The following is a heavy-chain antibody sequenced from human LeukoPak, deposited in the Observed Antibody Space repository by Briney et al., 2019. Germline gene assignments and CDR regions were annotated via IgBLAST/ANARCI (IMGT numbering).Heavy chain of an antibody. V-gene: IGHV4-59*01. CDR1: GVSISIYH. CDR3: ARKDGDY. J-gene: IGHJ4*02. D-gene: IGHD2-15*01. Sequence: KTSETLSLTCTVSGVSISIYHWSWIRQPPVKGLEWIGYIYNSGSTNYNPSLKSRVTISVDTSKNQVSLKLSSVTAADTAVYYCARKDGDYWGQGILVTVSS. CDR2: IYNSGST.